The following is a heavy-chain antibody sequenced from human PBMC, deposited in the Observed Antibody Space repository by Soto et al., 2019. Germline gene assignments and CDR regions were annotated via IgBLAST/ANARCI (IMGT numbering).Heavy chain of an antibody. CDR1: GYILSSYG. Sequence: QVQLVQSGAEVKEPGASVKVSCKASGYILSSYGINWVRQAPGQGLEWMGWTSGYNGNTNYAQKLRGRVTITADTSTSTAYMELSSLRSDDTAIYYWARGSPMDVWGQGATVTVSS. J-gene: IGHJ6*02. V-gene: IGHV1-18*04. CDR3: ARGSPMDV. CDR2: TSGYNGNT.